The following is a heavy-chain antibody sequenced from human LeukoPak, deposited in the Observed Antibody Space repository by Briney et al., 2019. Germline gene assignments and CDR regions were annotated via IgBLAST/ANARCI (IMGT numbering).Heavy chain of an antibody. Sequence: MPSETLSLTCAVYGGSFSGYYWSWIRQPPGKGLEWIGEINHSGSTNYNPSLKSRVTISVDTSKNQFSLKLSSVTAADTAVYYCAREKDVAAAGTSNWFDPWGQGTQVTVSS. D-gene: IGHD6-13*01. CDR1: GGSFSGYY. CDR2: INHSGST. V-gene: IGHV4-34*01. J-gene: IGHJ5*02. CDR3: AREKDVAAAGTSNWFDP.